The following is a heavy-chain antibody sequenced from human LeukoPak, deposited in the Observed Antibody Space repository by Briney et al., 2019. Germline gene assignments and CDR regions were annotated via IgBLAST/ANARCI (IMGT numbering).Heavy chain of an antibody. J-gene: IGHJ4*02. CDR2: IIPILGIA. CDR1: GGTFSSYA. V-gene: IGHV1-69*04. CDR3: ARDRGAASYYDSSGSEFDY. Sequence: GASVKVSCKASGGTFSSYAISWVRQAPGQGLEWMGRIIPILGIANYAQKFQGRVTITADKSTSTAYMELSSLRSEDTAVYYCARDRGAASYYDSSGSEFDYWGQGTLVTVSS. D-gene: IGHD3-22*01.